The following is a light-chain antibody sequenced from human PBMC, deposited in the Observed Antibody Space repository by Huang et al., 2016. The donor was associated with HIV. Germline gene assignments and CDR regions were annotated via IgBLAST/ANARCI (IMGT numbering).Light chain of an antibody. CDR1: QSVFHSSNNKNY. CDR2: WAS. Sequence: DIVVTQSPGSLALSLGERAAINCTSSQSVFHSSNNKNYLSWYQLKPGQSPQLLIYWASTREFGVPDRFRGTGAGTDFTLTITSLQAEEVAVYYCHQYYSAPQTFGQGTKVEV. CDR3: HQYYSAPQT. J-gene: IGKJ1*01. V-gene: IGKV4-1*01.